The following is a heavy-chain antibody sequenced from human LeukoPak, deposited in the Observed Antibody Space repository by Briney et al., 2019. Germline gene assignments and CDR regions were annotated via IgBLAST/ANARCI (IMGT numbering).Heavy chain of an antibody. D-gene: IGHD3-3*01. V-gene: IGHV3-33*01. Sequence: GGSLRLSCAASGFTFSSYGMHWVRQAPGKGLEWVAVIWYDGSNKYYADSVKGRFTISRDNSKNTLYLQMNSLRAEDTAVYYCARDRIRFLLPPAGYGMDVWGQGTTVTVSS. CDR2: IWYDGSNK. CDR3: ARDRIRFLLPPAGYGMDV. CDR1: GFTFSSYG. J-gene: IGHJ6*02.